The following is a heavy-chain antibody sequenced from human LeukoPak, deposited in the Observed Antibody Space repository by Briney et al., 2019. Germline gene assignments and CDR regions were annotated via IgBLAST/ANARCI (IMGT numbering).Heavy chain of an antibody. V-gene: IGHV1-2*02. CDR2: INPNSGGT. J-gene: IGHJ3*02. CDR3: ATWGLHFDI. Sequence: GASVKVSCKASGYTFTGYYMHWVRQAPGQGLEWMGWINPNSGGTDYPQKFQGRVTMTRDTSIRTAYMELSSLRSDDTAVYYCATWGLHFDIWGQGTMVTVAS. CDR1: GYTFTGYY. D-gene: IGHD3-16*01.